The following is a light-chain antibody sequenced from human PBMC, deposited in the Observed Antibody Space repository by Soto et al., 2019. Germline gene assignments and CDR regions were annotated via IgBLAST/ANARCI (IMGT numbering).Light chain of an antibody. CDR2: AAS. J-gene: IGKJ1*01. CDR3: QQSYSSRWT. V-gene: IGKV1-39*01. CDR1: QSISNH. Sequence: DIQMTQYPSSLSAFVGDRVTITCRASQSISNHLNWYQQKPGKAPKLLIYAASSLQSGVPSRFSGSGSGTDFNFTISSLQPEDFATYSCQQSYSSRWTFGPGTKVDIK.